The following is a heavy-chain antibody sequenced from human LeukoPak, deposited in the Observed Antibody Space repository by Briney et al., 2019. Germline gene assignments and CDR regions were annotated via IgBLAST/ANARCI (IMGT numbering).Heavy chain of an antibody. J-gene: IGHJ6*03. Sequence: GGSLRLSRAASGFTFSSYEMNWVRQAPGKGLELVSYISSSGSTVYYADSVKGRFTISRDNAKNSMYLQMNSLRAEDTAVYYCARERRGDDSSVYGRWWGGLDQQAYDYYYMDVWGKGTTVTVSS. CDR3: ARERRGDDSSVYGRWWGGLDQQAYDYYYMDV. V-gene: IGHV3-48*03. D-gene: IGHD1/OR15-1a*01. CDR1: GFTFSSYE. CDR2: ISSSGSTV.